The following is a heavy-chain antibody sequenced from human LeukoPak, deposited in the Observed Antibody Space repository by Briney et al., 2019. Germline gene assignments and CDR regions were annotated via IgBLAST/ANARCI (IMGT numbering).Heavy chain of an antibody. CDR1: GFTFSSYW. J-gene: IGHJ5*02. CDR2: IKEDGSEK. CDR3: ARGRTCSSTNCYGEHTLS. Sequence: GGSLRLSCAASGFTFSSYWMSWVRQAPGKGLEGVANIKEDGSEKYYVDSVKGRFTIARDNAKNSLYLQMNSLRAEDTAVYYCARGRTCSSTNCYGEHTLSWGQGTLVTVSS. V-gene: IGHV3-7*01. D-gene: IGHD2-2*01.